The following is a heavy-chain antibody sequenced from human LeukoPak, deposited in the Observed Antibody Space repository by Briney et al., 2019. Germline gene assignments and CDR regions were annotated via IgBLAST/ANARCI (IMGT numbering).Heavy chain of an antibody. V-gene: IGHV3-30*04. D-gene: IGHD1-26*01. CDR1: GFRFSNYA. Sequence: GGSLGLSCAASGFRFSNYAMHWVRQAPGKGLEWVALISYDGSGNYYSDSVKGRFTISRDNSENTLYLQMNSLRAEDTAIYYCARERTGYYIVYWGQGTLVTVSS. CDR2: ISYDGSGN. CDR3: ARERTGYYIVY. J-gene: IGHJ4*02.